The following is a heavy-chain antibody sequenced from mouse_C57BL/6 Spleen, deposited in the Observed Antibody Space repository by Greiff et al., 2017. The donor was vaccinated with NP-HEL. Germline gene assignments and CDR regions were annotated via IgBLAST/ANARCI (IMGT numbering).Heavy chain of an antibody. V-gene: IGHV1-55*01. CDR1: GYTFTSYW. CDR3: ARFYYDYDADYFDY. Sequence: VQLQQPGAELVKPGASVKMSCKASGYTFTSYWITWVKQRPGQGLEWIGDIYPGSGSTNYNEKFKSKATLTVDTSSSTAYMQLSSLTSEDSAVYYCARFYYDYDADYFDYWGQGTTLTVSS. CDR2: IYPGSGST. J-gene: IGHJ2*01. D-gene: IGHD2-4*01.